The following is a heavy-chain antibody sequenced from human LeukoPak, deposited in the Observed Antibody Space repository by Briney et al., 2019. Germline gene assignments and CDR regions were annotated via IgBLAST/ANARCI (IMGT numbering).Heavy chain of an antibody. Sequence: PGGSLRLSCAASGFTVSSNYMSWVRQAPGKGLEWVSVIYSGGSTYYADSVKGRFTISRDNSKNTLYLQMNSLRAEDTAVYYCARDLRGRGYSYGLYYYYGMDVWGQGTTVTVSS. D-gene: IGHD5-18*01. CDR2: IYSGGST. J-gene: IGHJ6*02. CDR1: GFTVSSNY. CDR3: ARDLRGRGYSYGLYYYYGMDV. V-gene: IGHV3-53*05.